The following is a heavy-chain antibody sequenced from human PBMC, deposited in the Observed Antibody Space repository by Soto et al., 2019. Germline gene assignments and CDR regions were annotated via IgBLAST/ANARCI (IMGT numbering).Heavy chain of an antibody. CDR2: IIPIFGTA. CDR1: GGTFSSYA. V-gene: IGHV1-69*13. J-gene: IGHJ6*02. CDR3: ASFSSTPENYYYGMDV. D-gene: IGHD2-2*01. Sequence: GASVKVSCKASGGTFSSYAISWVRQAPGQGLEWMGGIIPIFGTANYAQKFQGRVTITADESTSTAYMELSSLRSEDTAVYYCASFSSTPENYYYGMDVWGQGTTVTVSS.